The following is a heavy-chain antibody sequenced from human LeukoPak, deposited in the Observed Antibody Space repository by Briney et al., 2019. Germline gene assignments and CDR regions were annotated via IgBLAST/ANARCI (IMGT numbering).Heavy chain of an antibody. CDR2: INPSGGDT. Sequence: GGSLRLSCAASGFTFTSYAMSWVRQAPGKGLEWVSTINPSGGDTYYADSVRGRFTISRDNSKKTLYLQMDSLRAEDTAVYYCAKAYNYGSGSYYSFFDNWGQGTLVTVSS. J-gene: IGHJ4*02. V-gene: IGHV3-23*01. CDR3: AKAYNYGSGSYYSFFDN. CDR1: GFTFTSYA. D-gene: IGHD3-10*01.